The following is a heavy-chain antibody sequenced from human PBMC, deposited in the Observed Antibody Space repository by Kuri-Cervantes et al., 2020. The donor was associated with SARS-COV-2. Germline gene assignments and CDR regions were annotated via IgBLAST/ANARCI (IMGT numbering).Heavy chain of an antibody. J-gene: IGHJ6*02. CDR1: GGTFSSYA. CDR2: IIPIFGTA. CDR3: AREGIAACPDYYYGMDV. Sequence: SVKVSCKASGGTFSSYAISWVRQAPGQGLEWMGGIIPIFGTANYAQKFQGRVTITADKSTSTAYMELSSLRSEDTAVYYCAREGIAACPDYYYGMDVWGQGTAVTVSS. D-gene: IGHD6-6*01. V-gene: IGHV1-69*06.